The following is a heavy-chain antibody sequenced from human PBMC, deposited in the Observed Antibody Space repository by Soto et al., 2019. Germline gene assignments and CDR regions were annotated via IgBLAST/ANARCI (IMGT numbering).Heavy chain of an antibody. CDR3: ARGSSASWAHYYGMDV. CDR2: IWYDGSNK. V-gene: IGHV3-33*01. Sequence: QVQLVESGGGVVQPGRSLRLSCAASGCTFSSYGMHWVRQAPGKGLEWVAVIWYDGSNKYYADFVKGRFTISRDNSKNTLYMQMNSLRAEDTAVYYCARGSSASWAHYYGMDVWGQGTTVTVSS. CDR1: GCTFSSYG. D-gene: IGHD2-2*01. J-gene: IGHJ6*02.